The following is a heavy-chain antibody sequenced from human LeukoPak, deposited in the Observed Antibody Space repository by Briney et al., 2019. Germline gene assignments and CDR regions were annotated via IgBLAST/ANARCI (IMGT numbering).Heavy chain of an antibody. D-gene: IGHD3-9*01. CDR3: VFQAEDGIRDFDWLLSPKNAFDI. V-gene: IGHV1-46*04. Sequence: ASVKVSCKASGYTFTSYYMHWVRQAPGQGLEWMGIINPSGGSTSYAQKLQGRVTMTRDTSTRTVYMELSSLRSEDTAVYYFVFQAEDGIRDFDWLLSPKNAFDIWGQGTMVTVSS. J-gene: IGHJ3*02. CDR1: GYTFTSYY. CDR2: INPSGGST.